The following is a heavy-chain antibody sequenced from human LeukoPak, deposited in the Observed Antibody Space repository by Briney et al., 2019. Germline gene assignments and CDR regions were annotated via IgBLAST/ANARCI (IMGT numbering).Heavy chain of an antibody. Sequence: SETLSLTCTVSGGSISSYYWSWIRQPPGKGLEWIGYIYYSGSTNYNPSLKSRVTISVDTSKNQFSLKLSSVTAADTAVYYCARDRWFGESHYFDYWGQGTLVTVSS. CDR3: ARDRWFGESHYFDY. V-gene: IGHV4-59*01. D-gene: IGHD3-10*01. CDR1: GGSISSYY. J-gene: IGHJ4*02. CDR2: IYYSGST.